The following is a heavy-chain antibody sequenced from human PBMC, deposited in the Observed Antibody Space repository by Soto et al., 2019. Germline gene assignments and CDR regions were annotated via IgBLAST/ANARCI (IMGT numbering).Heavy chain of an antibody. D-gene: IGHD4-4*01. J-gene: IGHJ5*02. CDR1: GFTFSSYA. V-gene: IGHV3-23*01. Sequence: GGSLRLSCAASGFTFSSYAMSWVRQAPGKGLEWVSAISGSGGSTYYADSVKGRFTISRDNSKNTLYLQMNSLRAEDTAVYYCAKDLGQTVTTIWFDPWGQGTLVTASS. CDR2: ISGSGGST. CDR3: AKDLGQTVTTIWFDP.